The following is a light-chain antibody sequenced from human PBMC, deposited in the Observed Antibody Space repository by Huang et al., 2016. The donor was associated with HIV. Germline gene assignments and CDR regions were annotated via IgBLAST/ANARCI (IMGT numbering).Light chain of an antibody. V-gene: IGKV4-1*01. J-gene: IGKJ1*01. CDR2: WAS. Sequence: DIVVTQSPDSLALSLGGRAAINCTANQSVLKTSNNKNCLSWYQLKPGQPPKLLIYWASTRESGVPDRFSGSGSGTHFTLTIASLQAEDVAVYYCHQYYDTPQTFGQGTKVEVK. CDR3: HQYYDTPQT. CDR1: QSVLKTSNNKNC.